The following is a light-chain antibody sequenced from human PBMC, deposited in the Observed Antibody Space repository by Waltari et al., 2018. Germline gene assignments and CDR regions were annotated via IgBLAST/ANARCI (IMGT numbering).Light chain of an antibody. CDR3: QSYDSSNPWV. CDR2: EDN. CDR1: RGSIASNS. Sequence: NFMLTQPHSVSESPGKTVTISCTRTRGSIASNSFQWYQQRPGSSPTTVIHEDNQRPSGVPDRFSGSIDSSSNSASLTISGLKTEDEADYYCQSYDSSNPWVFGGGTKLTVL. V-gene: IGLV6-57*01. J-gene: IGLJ3*02.